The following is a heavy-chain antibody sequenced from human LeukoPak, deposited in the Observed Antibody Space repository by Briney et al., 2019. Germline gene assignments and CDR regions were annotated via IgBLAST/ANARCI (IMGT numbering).Heavy chain of an antibody. Sequence: GTSLRLSCAASGFTFSGYGMHWVRQAPGKGLEWVAVIWYDGSKKYYADSAKGRFTISRDNSKNTLYLQMNSLRAEDTAVYYCARRDGDNDRGFDYWGQGTLVTVSS. D-gene: IGHD4-17*01. CDR3: ARRDGDNDRGFDY. CDR1: GFTFSGYG. V-gene: IGHV3-33*01. J-gene: IGHJ4*02. CDR2: IWYDGSKK.